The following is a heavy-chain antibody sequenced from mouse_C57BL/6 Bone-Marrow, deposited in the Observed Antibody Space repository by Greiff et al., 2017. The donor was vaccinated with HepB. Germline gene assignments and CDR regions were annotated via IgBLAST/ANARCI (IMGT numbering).Heavy chain of an antibody. V-gene: IGHV1-9*01. CDR3: TEWLLDY. D-gene: IGHD2-2*01. Sequence: QVQLQQPGAELMKPGASVKLSCKATGYTFTGYWIEWVKQRPGHGLEWIGEILPGSGSTNYNEKFKGKATFTVETSSNTAYMQLSSLTTEDSAIYCGTEWLLDYWGRGTALTVSS. CDR2: ILPGSGST. J-gene: IGHJ2*01. CDR1: GYTFTGYW.